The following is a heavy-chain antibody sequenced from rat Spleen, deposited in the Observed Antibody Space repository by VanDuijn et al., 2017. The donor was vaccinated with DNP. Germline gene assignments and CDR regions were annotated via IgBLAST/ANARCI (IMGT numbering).Heavy chain of an antibody. Sequence: QVQLKESGPGLEQPSQTLSLTCTVSGLSLTSNSVSWIRQPPGKGLEWMAIIWSNGGTDYNSGLKSRLRISRDSSKSQVFLKMNSLQTEDTAMYFCARVYYSAEDWFAYWGQGTLVTVSS. CDR3: ARVYYSAEDWFAY. CDR2: IWSNGGT. D-gene: IGHD1-1*01. J-gene: IGHJ3*01. V-gene: IGHV2-47*01. CDR1: GLSLTSNS.